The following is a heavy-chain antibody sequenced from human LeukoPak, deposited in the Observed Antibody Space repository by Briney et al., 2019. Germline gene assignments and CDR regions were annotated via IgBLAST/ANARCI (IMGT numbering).Heavy chain of an antibody. Sequence: GGSLRLSCAASGFTFSGYAMNWVRQAPGKGLEWVSTIFGSGGSTYYADFVKGRFTISRDNSKNTLYLQMNSLRAEDTAVYYCAKDLVVVAATFFDYWGQGTLVTVSS. CDR3: AKDLVVVAATFFDY. D-gene: IGHD2-15*01. CDR1: GFTFSGYA. J-gene: IGHJ4*02. V-gene: IGHV3-23*01. CDR2: IFGSGGST.